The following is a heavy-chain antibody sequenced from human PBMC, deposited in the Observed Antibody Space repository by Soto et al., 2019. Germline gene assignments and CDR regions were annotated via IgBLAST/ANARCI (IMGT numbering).Heavy chain of an antibody. J-gene: IGHJ4*02. CDR1: GGTFSKNT. CDR2: IMPVFDRP. D-gene: IGHD3-22*01. V-gene: IGHV1-69*13. Sequence: GASVKVSCKASGGTFSKNTISWVRQAPGQGLEWMGGIMPVFDRPNYAQKFQGRVTITADEYTRTAYMELSRLKSDDTAVYYCARQFDYDTSGYYYAYWGQGTQVTVSS. CDR3: ARQFDYDTSGYYYAY.